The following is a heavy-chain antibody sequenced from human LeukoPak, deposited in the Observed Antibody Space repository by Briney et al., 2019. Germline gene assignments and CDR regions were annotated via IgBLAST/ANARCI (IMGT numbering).Heavy chain of an antibody. J-gene: IGHJ4*02. D-gene: IGHD3-22*01. CDR3: ATGYSDSSGYYLGVYFDY. CDR2: FDPEDGET. V-gene: IGHV1-24*01. CDR1: VYTLTELS. Sequence: GASVKVSCKVSVYTLTELSMHWVRQPPGKGLEWMGGFDPEDGETIYAQKFQGRVTMTEDTSTDTAYMELSSLRSEDTAVYYCATGYSDSSGYYLGVYFDYWGQGTLVTVSS.